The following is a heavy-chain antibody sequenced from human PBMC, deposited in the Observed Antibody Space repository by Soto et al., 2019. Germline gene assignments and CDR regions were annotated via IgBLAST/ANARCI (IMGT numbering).Heavy chain of an antibody. Sequence: VQLVQSGAEVKKPGASVKVSCKASGYTFTSYAMHWVRQAPGQRLEWMGWINAGNGNTKYSQKFQGRVTITRDTSASTAYMELSSLRSEDTAVYYCARDPHGSGGTYGMDVWGQGTTVTVSS. V-gene: IGHV1-3*01. CDR1: GYTFTSYA. J-gene: IGHJ6*02. D-gene: IGHD3-10*01. CDR2: INAGNGNT. CDR3: ARDPHGSGGTYGMDV.